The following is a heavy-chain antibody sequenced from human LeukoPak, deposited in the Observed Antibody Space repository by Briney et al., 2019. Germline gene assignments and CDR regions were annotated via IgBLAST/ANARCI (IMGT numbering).Heavy chain of an antibody. Sequence: GGSLRLSCAASGFTFSSYSINWVRQAPGKGLEWVSSISSSSSYIYYADSVKGRFTISRDNAKNSLYLQMNSLRAEDTAVYYCARVFDVYYYYGMDVWGQGTTVTVSS. CDR2: ISSSSSYI. CDR1: GFTFSSYS. D-gene: IGHD3-9*01. V-gene: IGHV3-21*01. CDR3: ARVFDVYYYYGMDV. J-gene: IGHJ6*02.